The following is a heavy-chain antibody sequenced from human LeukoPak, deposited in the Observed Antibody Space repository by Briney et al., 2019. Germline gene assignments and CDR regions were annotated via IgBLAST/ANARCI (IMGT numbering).Heavy chain of an antibody. CDR1: GFTFSSYW. CDR2: INSDGSST. Sequence: QPGGSLRLSCAASGFTFSSYWMHWVRQAPGKGLMWVSRINSDGSSTSYADSVKGRFTISRDNAKNTLYLQMNSLRAEDTAVFYCARVGQAGYVGYPLDYRGQGTLDTVSS. V-gene: IGHV3-74*01. CDR3: ARVGQAGYVGYPLDY. D-gene: IGHD5-12*01. J-gene: IGHJ4*02.